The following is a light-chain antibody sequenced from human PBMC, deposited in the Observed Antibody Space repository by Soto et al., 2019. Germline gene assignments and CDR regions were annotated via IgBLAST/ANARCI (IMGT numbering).Light chain of an antibody. V-gene: IGLV2-8*01. CDR1: SNDVGGYNY. J-gene: IGLJ1*01. CDR3: SSFAVSNSFV. Sequence: QSALTQPPSASGSPGQSVTISFTGTSNDVGGYNYVSWYQQHPGKAPKLMIYEVNKRLSGVPDRFSGSKSGNTASLTVSGLQAEDEDDYYCSSFAVSNSFVLGTGTKVTVL. CDR2: EVN.